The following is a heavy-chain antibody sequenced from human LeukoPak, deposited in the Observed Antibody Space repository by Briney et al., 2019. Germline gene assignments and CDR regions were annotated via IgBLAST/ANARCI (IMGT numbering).Heavy chain of an antibody. CDR1: GFTFSNYW. J-gene: IGHJ4*02. Sequence: GGSLRLSCTVSGFTFSNYWMHWVRQAPGKGLVWVSRIRGDGGDTNYADSVKGRFTVSRDNAKNTLYLQMNSLTTEDTAVYFCARDRVLGSGSSDYWGQGTLVTVSS. CDR2: IRGDGGDT. D-gene: IGHD3-10*01. V-gene: IGHV3-74*01. CDR3: ARDRVLGSGSSDY.